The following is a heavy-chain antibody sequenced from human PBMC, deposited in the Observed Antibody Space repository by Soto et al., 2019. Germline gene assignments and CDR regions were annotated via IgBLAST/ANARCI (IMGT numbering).Heavy chain of an antibody. D-gene: IGHD3-22*01. J-gene: IGHJ4*02. CDR1: GGTFSSYT. V-gene: IGHV1-69*02. CDR2: IIPILGIA. Sequence: ASVKVSCKASGGTFSSYTISWVRQAPGQGLEWMGRIIPILGIANYAQKFQGRVTITADKSTSTAYMELSSLRSEDTAVYYCESYYYDSSGYLADYFDYWGQGTLVTSPQ. CDR3: ESYYYDSSGYLADYFDY.